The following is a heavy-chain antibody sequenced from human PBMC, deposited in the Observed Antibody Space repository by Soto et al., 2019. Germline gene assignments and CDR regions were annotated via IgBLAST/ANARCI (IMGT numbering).Heavy chain of an antibody. CDR2: ISSSGSTI. CDR3: AIDNMITFGGVIAHYYYYYMDV. CDR1: GFTFSDYY. J-gene: IGHJ6*03. V-gene: IGHV3-11*01. D-gene: IGHD3-16*02. Sequence: GGSLRLSCAASGFTFSDYYMSWIRQAPGKGLEWVSYISSSGSTIYYADSVKGRFTISRDNAKNSLYLQMNSLRAEDTAVYYCAIDNMITFGGVIAHYYYYYMDVWGKGTTVTVSS.